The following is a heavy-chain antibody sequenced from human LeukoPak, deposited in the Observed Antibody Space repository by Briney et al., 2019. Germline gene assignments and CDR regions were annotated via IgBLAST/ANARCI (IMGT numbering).Heavy chain of an antibody. CDR3: AKDFSSGWSRGYFDY. Sequence: GGSLRLSCAASGFTFSSYGMHWVRQAPGKGLEWVAVISYDGSNKYYADSVKGRFTISRDNSKNTLYLQMNSLRAEDTAVYYCAKDFSSGWSRGYFDYWGQGTLVTVSS. V-gene: IGHV3-30*18. D-gene: IGHD6-19*01. CDR2: ISYDGSNK. J-gene: IGHJ4*02. CDR1: GFTFSSYG.